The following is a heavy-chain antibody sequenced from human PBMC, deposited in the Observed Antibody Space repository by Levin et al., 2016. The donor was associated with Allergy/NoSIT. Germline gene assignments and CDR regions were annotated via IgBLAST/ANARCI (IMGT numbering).Heavy chain of an antibody. CDR1: GFTFSSYW. V-gene: IGHV3-74*01. Sequence: GGSLRLSCAASGFTFSSYWMHWVRQAPGKGLVWVSRINSDGSTTDYADSVKGRFTISRDNAKNTLYLQMNSLRAEDTAVFYCARDQGYSYAYPLDYWGQGTLVTVSS. CDR2: INSDGSTT. J-gene: IGHJ4*02. D-gene: IGHD5-18*01. CDR3: ARDQGYSYAYPLDY.